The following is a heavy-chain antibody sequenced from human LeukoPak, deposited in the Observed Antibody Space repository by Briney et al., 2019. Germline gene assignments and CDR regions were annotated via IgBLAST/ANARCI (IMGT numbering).Heavy chain of an antibody. CDR2: IYYSGST. CDR3: ARDTYYDILTGYPAWGFDL. CDR1: GGSISSYY. D-gene: IGHD3-9*01. V-gene: IGHV4-59*01. Sequence: SETLSLTCTVSGGSISSYYWSWIRQPPGKGLEWIGYIYYSGSTNYNPSLKSRVTISVDTSKNQFSLKPSSVTAADTAVYYCARDTYYDILTGYPAWGFDLWGRGTLVTVSS. J-gene: IGHJ2*01.